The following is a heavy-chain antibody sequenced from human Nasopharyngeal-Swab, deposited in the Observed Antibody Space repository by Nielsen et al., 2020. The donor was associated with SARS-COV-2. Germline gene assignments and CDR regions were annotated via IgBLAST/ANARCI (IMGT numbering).Heavy chain of an antibody. V-gene: IGHV3-9*01. J-gene: IGHJ4*02. CDR2: ISWNSGTI. Sequence: LKISCAASGFTFDDYAMSWVRQAPGKGLEWVSGISWNSGTIRYADSVEGRFTISRDNAKNSLYLQMHSLRAADTALYYCAKEGYSSGFRNFDHWGQGALVTVSS. D-gene: IGHD6-19*01. CDR1: GFTFDDYA. CDR3: AKEGYSSGFRNFDH.